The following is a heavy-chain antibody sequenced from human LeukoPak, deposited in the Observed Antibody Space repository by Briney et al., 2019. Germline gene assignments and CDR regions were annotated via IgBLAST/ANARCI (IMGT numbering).Heavy chain of an antibody. CDR1: GXTFTNYV. CDR3: AKDHNSGWYRLGDY. CDR2: ISGGGGTT. Sequence: PGGSLRLSCAASGXTFTNYVLSWVRQAPGKGLEWVSSISGGGGTTYYADSVKGRFAISRDNSKDTLYLQMNSLRAEDTAVYYCAKDHNSGWYRLGDYWGQGTLVTVSS. J-gene: IGHJ4*02. D-gene: IGHD6-19*01. V-gene: IGHV3-23*01.